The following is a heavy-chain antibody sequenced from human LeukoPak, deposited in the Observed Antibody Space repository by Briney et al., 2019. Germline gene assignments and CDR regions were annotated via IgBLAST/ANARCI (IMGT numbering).Heavy chain of an antibody. Sequence: SETLSLTCTVSGGSISSYYWSWIRQPPGKGLEWIGYIYYSGSTNYNPSLKSRVTISVDTSKNQFSLKLSSVTAADTAVYYCARVGDGSSEGGFDYWGQGTLVTVSS. CDR2: IYYSGST. D-gene: IGHD6-6*01. V-gene: IGHV4-59*01. CDR1: GGSISSYY. CDR3: ARVGDGSSEGGFDY. J-gene: IGHJ4*02.